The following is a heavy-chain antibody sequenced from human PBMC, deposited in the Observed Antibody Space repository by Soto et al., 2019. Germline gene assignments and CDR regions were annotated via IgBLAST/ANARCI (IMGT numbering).Heavy chain of an antibody. D-gene: IGHD3-16*01. CDR2: IISGDIT. CDR3: AKALYSNYYYAMDV. J-gene: IGHJ6*02. Sequence: PGGSLRLSCAASGFTFSTYAMTWVRQAPGKGLEWVSLIISGDITYYADSVKGRFTISRDNSKNTLSLQMNSLRAEDTAAYYCAKALYSNYYYAMDVWGQGTTVTVSS. CDR1: GFTFSTYA. V-gene: IGHV3-23*01.